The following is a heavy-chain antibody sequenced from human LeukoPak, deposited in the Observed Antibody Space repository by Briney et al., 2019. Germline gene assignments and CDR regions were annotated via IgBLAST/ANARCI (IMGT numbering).Heavy chain of an antibody. CDR3: ARTRGTTVFFDY. D-gene: IGHD4-11*01. CDR1: GFTFSSYS. Sequence: GGSLRLSCAASGFTFSSYSMNWVRQAPGKGLEWVSSISSSSSYIYYADSVKGRFTISRDNAKNSLYLQMNSLRAEDTAVYYCARTRGTTVFFDYWGQGTLVTVSS. CDR2: ISSSSSYI. J-gene: IGHJ4*02. V-gene: IGHV3-21*04.